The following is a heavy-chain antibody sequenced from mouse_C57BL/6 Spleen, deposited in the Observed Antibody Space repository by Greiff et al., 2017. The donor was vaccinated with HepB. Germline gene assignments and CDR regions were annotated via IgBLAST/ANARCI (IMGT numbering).Heavy chain of an antibody. CDR3: ARSYYGNYVAY. CDR2: ISYDGSN. Sequence: EVQLQQSGPGLVKPSQSLSLTCSVTGYSITSGYYWNWIRQFPGNKLEWMGYISYDGSNNYNPSLKNRISITRDTSKNQFFLKLNSVTTEDTATYYCARSYYGNYVAYWGQGTLVTVSA. V-gene: IGHV3-6*01. J-gene: IGHJ3*01. CDR1: GYSITSGYY. D-gene: IGHD2-10*01.